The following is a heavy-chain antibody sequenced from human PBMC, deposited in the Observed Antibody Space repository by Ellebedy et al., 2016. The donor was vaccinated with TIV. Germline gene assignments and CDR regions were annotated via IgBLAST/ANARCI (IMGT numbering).Heavy chain of an antibody. CDR3: ARGRWLQPYFDY. J-gene: IGHJ4*02. V-gene: IGHV4-31*03. Sequence: MPSETLSLTCTVFGGSISGSSYYWGWIRQHPGKGLEWIGYIYYTGSTYYNPSLKSRLIISVDTSKNQFSLKLTSVTAADTAVYYCARGRWLQPYFDYWGQGTQVTASS. D-gene: IGHD5-24*01. CDR1: GGSISGSSYY. CDR2: IYYTGST.